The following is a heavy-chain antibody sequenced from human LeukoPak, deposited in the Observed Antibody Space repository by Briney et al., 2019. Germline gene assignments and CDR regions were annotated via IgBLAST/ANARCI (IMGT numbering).Heavy chain of an antibody. CDR3: ARLSSTGNWFDP. J-gene: IGHJ5*02. Sequence: GESLKISCKGSGYSFTSYWIGWVHKMPGKGLEWMGIVYPADSDTRYSPSFQGQVTISADKSISTAYLQWGSLKASDTAMYYCARLSSTGNWFDPWGQGTLVTVSS. D-gene: IGHD2-8*02. V-gene: IGHV5-51*07. CDR1: GYSFTSYW. CDR2: VYPADSDT.